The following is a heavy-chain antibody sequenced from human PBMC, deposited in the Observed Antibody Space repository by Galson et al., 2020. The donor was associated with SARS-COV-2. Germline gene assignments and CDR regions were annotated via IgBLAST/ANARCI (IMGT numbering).Heavy chain of an antibody. CDR1: GFTFSSHA. Sequence: GGSLRLSCAASGFTFSSHAMSWVRQAPGKGLDWVSGIGGSGSSTYYADSVKGRFTISRDNAKNTLYLQMNSQRAEDTAIYYCGKLHDDYASPVDHWDKGTLVTVSS. CDR2: IGGSGSST. J-gene: IGHJ4*02. V-gene: IGHV3-23*01. CDR3: GKLHDDYASPVDH. D-gene: IGHD4-17*01.